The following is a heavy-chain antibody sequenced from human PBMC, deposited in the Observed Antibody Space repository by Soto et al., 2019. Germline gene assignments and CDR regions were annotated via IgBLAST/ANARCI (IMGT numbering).Heavy chain of an antibody. CDR3: ARAPRGYGMDV. J-gene: IGHJ6*02. CDR1: GDSVSSNSW. Sequence: QVQLQESGPRLVKPSGTLSLTCTVSGDSVSSNSWWSRVRQPPGKGLEWIGEIHHSGSTNYNSSLTSRVSISIDKSKNQFSLNLYSVTAAYAAVFYCARAPRGYGMDVWGQGTTVSVSS. CDR2: IHHSGST. V-gene: IGHV4-4*02.